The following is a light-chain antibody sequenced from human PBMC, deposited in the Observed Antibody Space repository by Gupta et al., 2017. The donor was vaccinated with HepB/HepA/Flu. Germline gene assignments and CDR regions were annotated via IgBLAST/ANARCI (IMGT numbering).Light chain of an antibody. CDR1: SRDVGGYNY. Sequence: QSALTQPPSASGSPGQSITISCTGTSRDVGGYNYVSWYQQHPGKAPKLMMYDVSNRPSGVSNRCSGSKSGNTASLTISGLQAEDEADYYCSSYTSSSTWVFGGGTKLTVL. CDR2: DVS. CDR3: SSYTSSSTWV. J-gene: IGLJ3*02. V-gene: IGLV2-14*01.